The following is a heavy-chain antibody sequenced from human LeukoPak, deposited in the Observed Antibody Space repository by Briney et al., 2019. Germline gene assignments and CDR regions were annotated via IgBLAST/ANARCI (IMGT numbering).Heavy chain of an antibody. CDR2: FDPEDGET. CDR3: ATDPLAVAGTADY. Sequence: ASVNVSCKVSGYTLTELSMHWVRQAPGKGLEWMGGFDPEDGETIYAQKFQGRVTMTEDTSTDTAYMELSSLRSEDTAVYYCATDPLAVAGTADYWGQGTLVTVSS. CDR1: GYTLTELS. V-gene: IGHV1-24*01. D-gene: IGHD6-19*01. J-gene: IGHJ4*02.